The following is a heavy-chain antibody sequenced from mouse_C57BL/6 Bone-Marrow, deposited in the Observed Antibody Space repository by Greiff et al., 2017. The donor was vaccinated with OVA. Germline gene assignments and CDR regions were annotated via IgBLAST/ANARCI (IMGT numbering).Heavy chain of an antibody. J-gene: IGHJ1*03. V-gene: IGHV1-55*01. Sequence: VQLQQPGAELVKPGASVKMSCKASGYTFTSYWITWVKQRPGQGLEWIGDIYPGSGSTNSNEKFKSKATLTVATSSSTAYMQLSSLTSEDSAVYDCAGGVLRWYFDVWGTGTTVTVSS. CDR1: GYTFTSYW. CDR2: IYPGSGST. D-gene: IGHD1-1*01. CDR3: AGGVLRWYFDV.